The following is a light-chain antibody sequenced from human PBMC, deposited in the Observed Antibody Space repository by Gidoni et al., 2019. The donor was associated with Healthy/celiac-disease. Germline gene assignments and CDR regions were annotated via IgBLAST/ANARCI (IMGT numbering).Light chain of an antibody. V-gene: IGKV3-15*01. Sequence: IVMTQAPATLSVSPGERATLSGRASQRVSSNFAWYQQKPGQAPRLLIYGASTRATGIPARFRGSGSGTEFTLTISSRQAEDFAVYWCPQGRTFGQGTKVEIK. CDR3: PQGRT. CDR2: GAS. J-gene: IGKJ1*01. CDR1: QRVSSN.